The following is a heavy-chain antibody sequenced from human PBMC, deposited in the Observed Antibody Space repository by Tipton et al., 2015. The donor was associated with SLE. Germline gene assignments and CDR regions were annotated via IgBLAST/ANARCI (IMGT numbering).Heavy chain of an antibody. D-gene: IGHD3-3*01. CDR1: GGSISSYY. V-gene: IGHV4-4*07. CDR2: IYISGST. Sequence: TLSLTCTVSGGSISSYYWSWIRQPAGKGLEWIGRIYISGSTNYTPSLKSRVTMSVDTSKNQFSLKLSSVTAADTAVYYCARDRRGFLEWLPWAFDIWGQGTMVTVSS. J-gene: IGHJ3*02. CDR3: ARDRRGFLEWLPWAFDI.